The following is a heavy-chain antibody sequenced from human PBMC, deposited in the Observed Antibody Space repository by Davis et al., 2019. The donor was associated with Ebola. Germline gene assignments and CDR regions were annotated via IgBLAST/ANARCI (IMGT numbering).Heavy chain of an antibody. V-gene: IGHV2-5*02. CDR1: VFSLSTSGVG. CDR2: IYWDDDK. J-gene: IGHJ6*02. D-gene: IGHD3-3*01. Sequence: SGPTLVKPTQTLTLTCTFSVFSLSTSGVGVGWIRQPPGKALEWLALIYWDDDKRYSPSLKSRLTITKDTSKNQVVLTMTNMDPVDTATYYSARIRGLVQSIDYYYGMDVWGQGTTVTVSS. CDR3: ARIRGLVQSIDYYYGMDV.